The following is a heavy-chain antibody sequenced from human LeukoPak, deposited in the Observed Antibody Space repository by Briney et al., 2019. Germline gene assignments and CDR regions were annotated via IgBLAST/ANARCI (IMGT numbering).Heavy chain of an antibody. D-gene: IGHD6-13*01. V-gene: IGHV3-21*01. CDR3: GRDHGYSSSWYGGVLNYFDS. Sequence: GGSLRLSCAASGFTFGTYSMNWVRQAPGKGLEWVSSISSISSSIYYSDSVKGRFIISRDDARNSLYLQMNSLRAEDTAIYYCGRDHGYSSSWYGGVLNYFDSWGQGTLVTVSS. CDR1: GFTFGTYS. J-gene: IGHJ4*02. CDR2: ISSISSSI.